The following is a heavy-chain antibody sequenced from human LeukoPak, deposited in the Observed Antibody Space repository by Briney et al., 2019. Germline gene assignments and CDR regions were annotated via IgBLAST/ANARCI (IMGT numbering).Heavy chain of an antibody. V-gene: IGHV1-69*06. Sequence: SVTVSCKASGGTFSSYAISWVRQAPGHGLEWMGGIIPIFGTANYAQKFQGRVTITADKSTSTAYMELSSLRSEDTAVYYCAREARAGLGYFDYWGQGALVTVSS. D-gene: IGHD3-10*01. J-gene: IGHJ4*02. CDR3: AREARAGLGYFDY. CDR1: GGTFSSYA. CDR2: IIPIFGTA.